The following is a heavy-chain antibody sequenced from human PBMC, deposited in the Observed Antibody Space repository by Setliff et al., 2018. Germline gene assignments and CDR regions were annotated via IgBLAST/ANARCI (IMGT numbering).Heavy chain of an antibody. J-gene: IGHJ3*02. CDR2: IYYSGST. Sequence: SETLSLTCTVSGGSISSHYWSWIRQPPGKGLEWIGSIYYSGSTNYNPSLKSRVTISVDTSKNQFSLKLSSMTAADTAVYYCARQDGRITMIVVVMQAFDIWGQGTMVTVSS. CDR1: GGSISSHY. CDR3: ARQDGRITMIVVVMQAFDI. V-gene: IGHV4-59*11. D-gene: IGHD3-22*01.